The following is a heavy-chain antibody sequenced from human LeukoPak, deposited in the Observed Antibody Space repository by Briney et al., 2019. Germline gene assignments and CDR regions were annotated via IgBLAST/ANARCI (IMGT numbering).Heavy chain of an antibody. CDR2: ISYDGSNK. J-gene: IGHJ4*02. CDR1: GFTFSSYA. D-gene: IGHD6-19*01. Sequence: GRSLRLSCAASGFTFSSYAMHWVRQAPGKGLEWVAVISYDGSNKYYADSVKGRFTISRDNSKNTLYLQMNSLRAEDTAVYYCAKDRGQWLVRGFDYWGQGTLVTVSS. V-gene: IGHV3-30*04. CDR3: AKDRGQWLVRGFDY.